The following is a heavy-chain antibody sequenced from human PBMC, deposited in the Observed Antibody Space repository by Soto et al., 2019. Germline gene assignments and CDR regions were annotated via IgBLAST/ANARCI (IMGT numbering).Heavy chain of an antibody. CDR2: ISSSSGTK. V-gene: IGHV3-48*02. J-gene: IGHJ4*02. D-gene: IGHD3-10*01. CDR3: ARDGSGAY. Sequence: EVQLVESGGGLVQRGGSLRLSCAASGFTFSSYSMNWVRQAPGKGLEWVSYISSSSGTKNYADSVKGRFTISRDNAKNSLYLQMNSVRDEDTAVYYCARDGSGAYWGQGTLVTVSS. CDR1: GFTFSSYS.